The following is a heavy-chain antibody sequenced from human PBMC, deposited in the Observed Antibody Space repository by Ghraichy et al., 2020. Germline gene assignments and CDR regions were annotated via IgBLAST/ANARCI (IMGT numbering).Heavy chain of an antibody. V-gene: IGHV3-74*03. Sequence: GGSLRLSCAASGFTFSSYWMHWVRQAPGKGLVWVSRINSDGSSTTYADSVKGRFTISRDNAKNTVYLQMHSLRAEDTAVYYCGRDKIVAAIDYWGQGTQVTVSS. CDR3: GRDKIVAAIDY. CDR2: INSDGSST. CDR1: GFTFSSYW. D-gene: IGHD6-25*01. J-gene: IGHJ4*02.